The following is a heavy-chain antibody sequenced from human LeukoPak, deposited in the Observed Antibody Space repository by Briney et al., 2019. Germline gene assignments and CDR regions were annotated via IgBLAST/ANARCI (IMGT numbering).Heavy chain of an antibody. CDR1: GGSISSGSYY. CDR3: AREGYSGSDFDS. J-gene: IGHJ4*02. Sequence: KSSETLSLTCIVSGGSISSGSYYWSWIRQPPGKGLEWIGYIYHSGSTNYNPSLRSRVTMSVDTSKKQFSLKLRSVTAADTAVYYCAREGYSGSDFDSWGQGTLVTVSS. D-gene: IGHD2-21*01. V-gene: IGHV4-61*01. CDR2: IYHSGST.